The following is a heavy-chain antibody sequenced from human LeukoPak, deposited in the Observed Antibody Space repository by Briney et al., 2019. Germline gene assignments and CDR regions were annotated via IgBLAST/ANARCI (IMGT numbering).Heavy chain of an antibody. V-gene: IGHV4-59*01. Sequence: PSETLSLTCTVSGGSISSYYWSWIRQPPGKGLEWIGYIYYSGSTNYNPSLKSRVTISIDTSKNQFSLKLSSVTAADTAVYYCGRDYGSVWFDPWGQGTLVTVSS. CDR3: GRDYGSVWFDP. CDR2: IYYSGST. J-gene: IGHJ5*02. D-gene: IGHD3-10*01. CDR1: GGSISSYY.